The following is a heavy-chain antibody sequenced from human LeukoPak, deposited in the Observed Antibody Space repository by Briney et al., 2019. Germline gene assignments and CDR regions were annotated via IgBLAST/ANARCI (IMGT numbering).Heavy chain of an antibody. D-gene: IGHD3-9*01. CDR3: AGVNYDILTGYYSFDY. Sequence: GASVKVPCKASGYTFTSYDINWVRQATGQGLEWMGWMNPNSGNTGYAQKFQGRVTITRNTSISTAYMELSSLRSEDTAVYYCAGVNYDILTGYYSFDYWGQGTLVTVSS. CDR2: MNPNSGNT. V-gene: IGHV1-8*03. CDR1: GYTFTSYD. J-gene: IGHJ4*02.